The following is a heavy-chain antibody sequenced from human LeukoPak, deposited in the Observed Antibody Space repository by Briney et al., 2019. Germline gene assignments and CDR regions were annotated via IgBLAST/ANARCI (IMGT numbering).Heavy chain of an antibody. CDR3: ARVGGDDFWSGYSRDYYYYYYMDV. Sequence: GGSLRCSCAASGFTFSSYSMNWVRQAPGKGLEWVSYISSSSSTIYYADSVKGRFTISRDNAKNSLYLQMNSLRAEDTAVYYCARVGGDDFWSGYSRDYYYYYYMDVWGKGTTVTVSS. CDR2: ISSSSSTI. CDR1: GFTFSSYS. J-gene: IGHJ6*03. D-gene: IGHD3-3*01. V-gene: IGHV3-48*01.